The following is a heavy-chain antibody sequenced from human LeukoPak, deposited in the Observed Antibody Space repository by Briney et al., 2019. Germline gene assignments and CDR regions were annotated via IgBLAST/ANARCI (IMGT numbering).Heavy chain of an antibody. CDR1: GFTFSNAW. CDR3: TTGSPARFPSDY. CDR2: IKSKTDGGTT. J-gene: IGHJ4*02. Sequence: TGGSLRLSCAASGFTFSNAWMSWVRQAPGKGLEWVGRIKSKTDGGTTDYAAPVKGRFTISRDDSKNTLYLQMNSLKTEDTAVYYCTTGSPARFPSDYWGQGTLVSVSS. V-gene: IGHV3-15*01. D-gene: IGHD6-6*01.